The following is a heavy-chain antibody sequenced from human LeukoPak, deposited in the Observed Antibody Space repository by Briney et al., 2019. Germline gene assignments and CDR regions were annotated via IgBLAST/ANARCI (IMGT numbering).Heavy chain of an antibody. CDR2: IIPIFGTA. J-gene: IGHJ4*02. CDR1: GCIFRSYA. Sequence: VTVSCQASGCIFRSYAIRWVRHAPAPRLEWMGGIIPIFGTANYAQNFQGRVTITTDESTSTAYMELSSLRSEDTAVYYCARDSETPATALSDYWGQGTLVTVSS. CDR3: ARDSETPATALSDY. V-gene: IGHV1-69*13. D-gene: IGHD2-2*01.